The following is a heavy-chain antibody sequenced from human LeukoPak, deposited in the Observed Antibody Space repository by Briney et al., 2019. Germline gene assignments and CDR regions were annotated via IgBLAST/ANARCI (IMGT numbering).Heavy chain of an antibody. Sequence: TGGSLRLSCAASGITFSSYGMSWVRQAPGKGLEWVSSISSTGGTTYYADSVKGRFTISRDNSKNTLYLQMNSLRAEDTAVYYCAKERRAAAAPFDYWGQGTLVTVSS. CDR1: GITFSSYG. J-gene: IGHJ4*02. CDR3: AKERRAAAAPFDY. CDR2: ISSTGGTT. V-gene: IGHV3-23*01. D-gene: IGHD6-13*01.